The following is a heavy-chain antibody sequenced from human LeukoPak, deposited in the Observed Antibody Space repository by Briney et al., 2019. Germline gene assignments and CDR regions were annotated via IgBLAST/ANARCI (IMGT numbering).Heavy chain of an antibody. Sequence: GGSLRLSCAASGFTFDDYAMHWVRQAPGKGLEWVSGISWNSGSIGYADSVKGRFTISRDNAKNSLYLQMNSLRAEDTALYYCAKGGVPSYDSSGYFDYWGQGTLVTVSS. D-gene: IGHD3-22*01. V-gene: IGHV3-9*01. CDR3: AKGGVPSYDSSGYFDY. CDR2: ISWNSGSI. J-gene: IGHJ4*02. CDR1: GFTFDDYA.